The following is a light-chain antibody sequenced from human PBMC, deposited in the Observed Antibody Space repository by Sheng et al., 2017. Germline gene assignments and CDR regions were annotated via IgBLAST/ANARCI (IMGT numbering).Light chain of an antibody. CDR3: QQYDNLPHT. J-gene: IGKJ2*01. CDR2: DAS. CDR1: QDITNR. Sequence: DIQMTQSPSSLSASVGDRVTITCQASQDITNRLNWCQQKPGKAPKLLIYDASNLETGVPSRFSGSGSGTDFTFTISSLQPEDIATYYCQQYDNLPHTFGQGTKLEIK. V-gene: IGKV1-33*01.